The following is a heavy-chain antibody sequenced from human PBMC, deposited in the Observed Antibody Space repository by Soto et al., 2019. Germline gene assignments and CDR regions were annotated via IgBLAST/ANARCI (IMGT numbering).Heavy chain of an antibody. CDR2: ISGSGGTT. J-gene: IGHJ4*02. Sequence: EVQLLDSGGGLVQPGGSLRLSCTVSGFTFGSHAMSWVRQAPGKGLECVSGISGSGGTTFYADSVKGRFTISRDNSKKTLYLQMHSLRAEDTAVYYCAKTPYDFWSSGQYLFDHWGQGTLVTVSS. V-gene: IGHV3-23*01. CDR1: GFTFGSHA. D-gene: IGHD3-3*01. CDR3: AKTPYDFWSSGQYLFDH.